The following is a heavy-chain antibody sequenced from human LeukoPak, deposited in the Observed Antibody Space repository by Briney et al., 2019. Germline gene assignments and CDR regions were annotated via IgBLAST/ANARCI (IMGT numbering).Heavy chain of an antibody. CDR1: GFTFSNYW. V-gene: IGHV3-7*01. D-gene: IGHD3-10*01. Sequence: PGGSLRLSCAASGFTFSNYWMSWVRQAPGKGLEWVAKIKYDGSEKNYVDSVKGRFTISRDNAKNSLYLQMNSLRAEDTAVYYCARDSPNYYGWVGPIDYWGQGTLVTVSS. J-gene: IGHJ4*02. CDR3: ARDSPNYYGWVGPIDY. CDR2: IKYDGSEK.